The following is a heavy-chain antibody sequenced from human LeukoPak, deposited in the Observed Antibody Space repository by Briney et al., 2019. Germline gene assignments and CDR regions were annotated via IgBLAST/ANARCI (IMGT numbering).Heavy chain of an antibody. J-gene: IGHJ4*02. Sequence: GGSLRLSCAASGFTFSSYWMSWVRQAPGKGLEWVANIKQDGSEKYYVDSVKGRFTISRDNAKNSLYLQMNSLRAEDTAVYYCARAEVDYGDYRHFDYWGQGTLVTVSS. V-gene: IGHV3-7*04. D-gene: IGHD4-17*01. CDR2: IKQDGSEK. CDR1: GFTFSSYW. CDR3: ARAEVDYGDYRHFDY.